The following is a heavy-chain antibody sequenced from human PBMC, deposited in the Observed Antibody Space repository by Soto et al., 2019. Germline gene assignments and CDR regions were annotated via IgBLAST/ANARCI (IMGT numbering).Heavy chain of an antibody. CDR1: GFTFSNAW. V-gene: IGHV3-15*01. D-gene: IGHD3-16*01. J-gene: IGHJ4*02. Sequence: EVQLVESGGGLVKPGGSLRLSCAASGFTFSNAWMSWVRQAPGKGLEWVGRIKSKTDGGTTDYAAPVKGRFTISRDDSKNTLYLQMNSLKTDDTAVYYCTTGRGDYFWGYWGQGTLVTVSS. CDR2: IKSKTDGGTT. CDR3: TTGRGDYFWGY.